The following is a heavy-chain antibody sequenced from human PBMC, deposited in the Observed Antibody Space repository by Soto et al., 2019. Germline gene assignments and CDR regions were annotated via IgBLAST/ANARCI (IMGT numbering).Heavy chain of an antibody. Sequence: SETLSLTCAVSGGSISSSNWWSWVRQPPGKGLEWSGEIYHSGSTNYNPSLKSRVTISVDKSKNQFSLKLSSVTAADTAVYYCARVPPVLLWFGELLQTRFDYGMDVWGKGTTVTVSS. J-gene: IGHJ6*04. CDR1: GGSISSSNW. V-gene: IGHV4-4*02. CDR2: IYHSGST. D-gene: IGHD3-10*01. CDR3: ARVPPVLLWFGELLQTRFDYGMDV.